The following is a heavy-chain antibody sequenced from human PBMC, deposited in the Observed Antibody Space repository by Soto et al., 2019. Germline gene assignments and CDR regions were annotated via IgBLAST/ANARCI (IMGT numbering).Heavy chain of an antibody. J-gene: IGHJ5*02. D-gene: IGHD6-13*01. CDR3: AREGLSSSWTLFKTFGFDP. Sequence: ASVKVSCKASGYTFTSYAMHWVRQAPGQRLEWMGWINAGNGNTKYSQKFQGRVTITRDTSASTAYMELSSLRSEDTAVYYCAREGLSSSWTLFKTFGFDPWGQGTLVTVSS. CDR2: INAGNGNT. CDR1: GYTFTSYA. V-gene: IGHV1-3*01.